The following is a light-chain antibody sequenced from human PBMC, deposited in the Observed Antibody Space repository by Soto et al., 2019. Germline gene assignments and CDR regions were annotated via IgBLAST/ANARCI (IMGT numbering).Light chain of an antibody. CDR3: QQYCSSPRT. CDR1: QSVSSY. CDR2: GAS. Sequence: EIVMTQCPATLSVSPGERATLSCRASQSVSSYLACYQQKPGQAPRLLIYGASSRATGIPDRFSGSGSGTDFTLTISRLEPEDFAVYYRQQYCSSPRTFGQGTKVDIK. J-gene: IGKJ1*01. V-gene: IGKV3-20*01.